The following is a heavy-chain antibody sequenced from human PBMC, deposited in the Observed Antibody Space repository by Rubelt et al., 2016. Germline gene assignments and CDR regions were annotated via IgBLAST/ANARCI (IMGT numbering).Heavy chain of an antibody. J-gene: IGHJ3*02. CDR3: ARRDGYNWDDAFDI. CDR2: ISAYNGNT. Sequence: QVQLVQSGAEVKKPGASVKVSCKASGYTFTSYYMHWVRQAPGQGLEWLGWISAYNGNTNYAQKLQGRVTMTTDTSTGTAYMELRSLGSDDTAVYYCARRDGYNWDDAFDIWGQGTMVTVSS. D-gene: IGHD5-24*01. CDR1: GYTFTSYY. V-gene: IGHV1-18*04.